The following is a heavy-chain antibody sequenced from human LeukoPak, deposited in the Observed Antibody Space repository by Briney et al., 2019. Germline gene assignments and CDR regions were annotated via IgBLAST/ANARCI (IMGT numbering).Heavy chain of an antibody. V-gene: IGHV4-59*01. Sequence: ETLSLTCTVSGGSISSYYWSWIRQPPGKALEWIGHIYYSGNTNYNPSLKSRVTISVDTSKNQFSLKLSSVTAADTAAYYCARDIGGATYFDYWGQGTLVTVSS. D-gene: IGHD1-26*01. CDR1: GGSISSYY. CDR2: IYYSGNT. CDR3: ARDIGGATYFDY. J-gene: IGHJ4*02.